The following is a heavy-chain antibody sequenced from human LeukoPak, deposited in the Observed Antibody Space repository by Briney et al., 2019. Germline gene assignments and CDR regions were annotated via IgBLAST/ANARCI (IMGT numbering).Heavy chain of an antibody. J-gene: IGHJ4*02. D-gene: IGHD3-10*01. V-gene: IGHV3-23*01. Sequence: GGSLRLSCAVSGFTFSSYAMSWVRQAPGKGLEWVSAISGSGGSTYYADSVKGRFTITRDNSKNTLYLQMNSLRAEDTAVYYCAKENYGSGSYYFDYWGQGTLVTVSS. CDR1: GFTFSSYA. CDR3: AKENYGSGSYYFDY. CDR2: ISGSGGST.